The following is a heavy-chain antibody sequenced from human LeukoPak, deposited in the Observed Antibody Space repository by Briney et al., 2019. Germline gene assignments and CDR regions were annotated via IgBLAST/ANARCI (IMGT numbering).Heavy chain of an antibody. D-gene: IGHD3-22*01. CDR1: GYTFTGYY. Sequence: GASVKVSCKASGYTFTGYYMHWVRQAPGQGLEWMGWINPNSGGTNYAQKFQGRVTITADESTSTAYMELSSLRSEDTAAYYCARTPYYDSSGYYRYFDYWGQGTLVTVSS. CDR3: ARTPYYDSSGYYRYFDY. V-gene: IGHV1-2*02. CDR2: INPNSGGT. J-gene: IGHJ4*02.